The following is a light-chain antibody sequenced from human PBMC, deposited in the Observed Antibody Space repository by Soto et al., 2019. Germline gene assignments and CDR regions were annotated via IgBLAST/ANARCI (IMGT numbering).Light chain of an antibody. CDR1: QSVSSN. J-gene: IGKJ1*01. V-gene: IGKV3-20*01. CDR3: QQYGSSGT. CDR2: GAS. Sequence: EIVLTQSPGTLSLSPGERATLSCRASQSVSSNLAWYQQKPGQAPRLLIYGASVRATGVPDRFSGSGSGTDFTLTISRLEPEDFAVYYCQQYGSSGTFGQGTKVDIK.